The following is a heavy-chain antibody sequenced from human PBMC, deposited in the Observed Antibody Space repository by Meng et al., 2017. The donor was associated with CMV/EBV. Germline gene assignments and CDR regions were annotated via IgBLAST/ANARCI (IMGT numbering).Heavy chain of an antibody. CDR1: GFTFRRYG. J-gene: IGHJ3*02. D-gene: IGHD1-26*01. CDR3: VKFFRWDQPDDAFDI. V-gene: IGHV3-30*02. CDR2: IENDGSNK. Sequence: LSLTGAASGFTFRRYGMDWVRQGPGKGLEWVTFIENDGSNKYYADSVKGRFTISRDNFKNTVHLQINSLRAEDTALYYCVKFFRWDQPDDAFDIWGHGTMVTVSS.